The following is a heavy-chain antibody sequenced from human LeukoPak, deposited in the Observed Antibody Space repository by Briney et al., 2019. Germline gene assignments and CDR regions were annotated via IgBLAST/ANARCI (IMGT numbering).Heavy chain of an antibody. Sequence: SETLSLTCAVSGGSINSHSWWSWVRQPPGEGLEWIGEIYHGGDTNYDRSVKSRVTMSVDKSKNHFSLNLRSVTAANTAIYYCASHVTVLGTRCFAYWGQGILVTVSS. CDR2: IYHGGDT. D-gene: IGHD6-19*01. J-gene: IGHJ4*02. CDR1: GGSINSHSW. V-gene: IGHV4-4*02. CDR3: ASHVTVLGTRCFAY.